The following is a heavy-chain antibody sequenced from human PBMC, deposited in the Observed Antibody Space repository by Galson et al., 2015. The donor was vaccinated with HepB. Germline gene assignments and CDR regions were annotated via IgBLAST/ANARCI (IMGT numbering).Heavy chain of an antibody. CDR2: IKQDGSEK. D-gene: IGHD3-22*01. V-gene: IGHV3-7*01. CDR3: ARDRGYYDSSGYYPRFDP. Sequence: SLRLSCAASGFTFSSHWMSWVRQAPGKGLEWVANIKQDGSEKYYVDSVKGRFTISRDNAKNSLYLQMNSLRAEDTAVYYCARDRGYYDSSGYYPRFDPWGQGTLVTVSS. J-gene: IGHJ5*02. CDR1: GFTFSSHW.